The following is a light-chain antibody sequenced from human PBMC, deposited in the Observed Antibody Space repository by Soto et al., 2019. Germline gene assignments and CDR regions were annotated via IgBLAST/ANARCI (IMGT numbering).Light chain of an antibody. J-gene: IGLJ1*01. V-gene: IGLV2-14*01. CDR3: NSYTTSATYV. Sequence: QSVLTQPASVSGSPGQSITISCTGTSSDVGGYNYVSWYQHHPGEAPRLIIFEVTKRPSGVPYRFSGSKSGNTASLTISGLQADDEADYFCNSYTTSATYVFGSGTKVTVL. CDR1: SSDVGGYNY. CDR2: EVT.